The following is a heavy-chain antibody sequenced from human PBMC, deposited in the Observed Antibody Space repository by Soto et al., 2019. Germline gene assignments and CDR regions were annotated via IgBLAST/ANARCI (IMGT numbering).Heavy chain of an antibody. CDR2: IYYSGST. J-gene: IGHJ4*02. V-gene: IGHV4-39*01. Sequence: SETLSLTCTVSGGSISSSSYYWGWIRQPPGKGLEWIGSIYYSGSTYYNPSLKSRVTISVDTSKSQFSLKLSSVTAADTAVYYCARQMEGLNYEPNLFDYWGQGTLVTVSS. CDR1: GGSISSSSYY. D-gene: IGHD4-4*01. CDR3: ARQMEGLNYEPNLFDY.